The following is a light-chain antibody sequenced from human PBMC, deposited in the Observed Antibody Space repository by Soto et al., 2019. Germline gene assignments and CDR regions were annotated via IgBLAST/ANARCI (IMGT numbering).Light chain of an antibody. V-gene: IGLV1-40*01. CDR3: QSYDSSLSAL. J-gene: IGLJ1*01. CDR2: GNS. CDR1: SPNIGTNA. Sequence: QSVVTQTPSASRTPGQRVTISCSGSSPNIGTNAVNWCQQLPGTAPRLLIYGNSNRPSGVPDRFSGSKSGTSASLAITGLQAEDEADYYCQSYDSSLSALFGTGTKLTVL.